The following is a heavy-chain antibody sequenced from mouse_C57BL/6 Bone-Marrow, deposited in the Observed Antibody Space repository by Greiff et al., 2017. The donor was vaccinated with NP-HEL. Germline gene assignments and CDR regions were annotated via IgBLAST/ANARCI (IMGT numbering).Heavy chain of an antibody. D-gene: IGHD2-1*01. CDR2: IDPNSGGT. J-gene: IGHJ4*01. CDR1: GYTFTSYG. Sequence: VQLQQPGAELVKPGASVKLSCKASGYTFTSYGMHWVKQRPGRGLEWIGRIDPNSGGTKYNEKFKSKATLTVDKPSSTAYMQLSSLTSEDSAVYYCAKSEGNKQGDYALDYWGQGTSVTVSS. V-gene: IGHV1-72*01. CDR3: AKSEGNKQGDYALDY.